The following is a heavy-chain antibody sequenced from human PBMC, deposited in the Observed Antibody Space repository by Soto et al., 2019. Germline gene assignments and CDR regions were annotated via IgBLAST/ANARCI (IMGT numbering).Heavy chain of an antibody. CDR1: GFTFSSYA. V-gene: IGHV3-30-3*01. Sequence: PGGSLRLSCAASGFTFSSYAMHWVRQAPGKGLEWVAVISYDGSNKYYADSVKGRFTISRDNSKNTLYLQMNSLRAEDTAVYYCARDVNTMVRGPYGMDVWGQGTTVTVS. CDR2: ISYDGSNK. J-gene: IGHJ6*02. D-gene: IGHD3-10*01. CDR3: ARDVNTMVRGPYGMDV.